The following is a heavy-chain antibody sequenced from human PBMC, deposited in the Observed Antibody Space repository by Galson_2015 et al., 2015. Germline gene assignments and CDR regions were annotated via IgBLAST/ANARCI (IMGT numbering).Heavy chain of an antibody. V-gene: IGHV1-46*01. CDR3: ARESSWSGHYNKSFEM. CDR1: GYTFSTNY. CDR2: INPTGGST. D-gene: IGHD3-3*01. Sequence: SVKVSCKASGYTFSTNYIHWVRQAPGQGLEWMGIINPTGGSTNYAQKFQGRVTMATDTSTSTVYMELGSLKSEDTAVYYCARESSWSGHYNKSFEMWGQGTMVTISS. J-gene: IGHJ3*02.